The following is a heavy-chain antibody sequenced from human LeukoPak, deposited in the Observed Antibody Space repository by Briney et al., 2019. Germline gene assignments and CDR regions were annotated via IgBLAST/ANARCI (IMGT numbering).Heavy chain of an antibody. CDR3: ARRGFSGHGSIYAMDV. V-gene: IGHV4-39*01. Sequence: SETLSLTCTVSVGSFSSSSYSWAWIRQSPGKGLEWIGTIYYCGSTYYNPSLKSRVTISVDTSQNLFSLNLSSATAADTAVFHCARRGFSGHGSIYAMDVWGQGTTVTVSS. CDR1: VGSFSSSSYS. J-gene: IGHJ6*02. D-gene: IGHD5-12*01. CDR2: IYYCGST.